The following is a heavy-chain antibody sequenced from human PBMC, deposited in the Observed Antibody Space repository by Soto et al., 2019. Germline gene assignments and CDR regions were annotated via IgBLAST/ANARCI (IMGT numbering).Heavy chain of an antibody. Sequence: SVKVSCKATGRTFSSYAISWVRQAPGQGLEWMGGIIPIFGTANYAQKFQGRVTITADESTSTAYMELSSLRSEDTAVYYCARGSAGSYYELDYWGQGTLVTVSS. CDR3: ARGSAGSYYELDY. CDR2: IIPIFGTA. V-gene: IGHV1-69*13. J-gene: IGHJ4*02. D-gene: IGHD1-26*01. CDR1: GRTFSSYA.